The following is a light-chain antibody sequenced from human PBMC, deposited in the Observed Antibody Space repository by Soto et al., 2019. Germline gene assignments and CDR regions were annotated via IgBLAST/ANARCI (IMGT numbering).Light chain of an antibody. J-gene: IGLJ3*02. Sequence: QSALTQPRSVSGSPGQSVTISCTGTSSDVDGYNYVSWYQHHPGKAPKLMIFDVSQRPSGVPDRFSGSKSGNAASLTISGLRAEDEADYYCCSYAGNYPVLFGGGPKLTVL. V-gene: IGLV2-11*01. CDR3: CSYAGNYPVL. CDR2: DVS. CDR1: SSDVDGYNY.